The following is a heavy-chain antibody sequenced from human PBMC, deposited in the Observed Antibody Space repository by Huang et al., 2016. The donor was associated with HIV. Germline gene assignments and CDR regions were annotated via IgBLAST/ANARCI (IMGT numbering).Heavy chain of an antibody. CDR1: GGSFSDYY. CDR3: ARERMMSWLDDHDAFDI. J-gene: IGHJ3*02. CDR2: NNHSERT. D-gene: IGHD1-1*01. Sequence: QVQLQQWGAGLLKPSETLPLTCAFYGGSFSDYYWSWIRQSPGKGLEWIVENNHSERTNSNPSRKSRLTISVDTSKNQFSLKLSSVTAADTAVYYCARERMMSWLDDHDAFDIWGQGTMVTVSS. V-gene: IGHV4-34*01.